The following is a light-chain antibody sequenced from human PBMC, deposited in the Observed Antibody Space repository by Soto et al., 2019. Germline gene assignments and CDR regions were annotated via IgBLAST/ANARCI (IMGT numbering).Light chain of an antibody. CDR2: GAS. Sequence: EIVMTQPPATLSVSPGERVTLSCRASQSISINLAWYQRKPGQSPRLLFSGASTRATGVPVRFSGSGSGTEFTLTSSSLQSEEFAVYFCQQHNNWPPTFGQGTKVEI. V-gene: IGKV3-15*01. J-gene: IGKJ1*01. CDR1: QSISIN. CDR3: QQHNNWPPT.